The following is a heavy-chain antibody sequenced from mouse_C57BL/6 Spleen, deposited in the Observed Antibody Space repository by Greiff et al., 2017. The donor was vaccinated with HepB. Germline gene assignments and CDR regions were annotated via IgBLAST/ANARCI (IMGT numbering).Heavy chain of an antibody. J-gene: IGHJ1*03. CDR3: ARRGITTVDWYFDV. CDR2: ISNGGGST. D-gene: IGHD1-1*01. V-gene: IGHV5-12*01. CDR1: GFTFSDYY. Sequence: EVKLVESGGGLVQPGGSLKLSSAASGFTFSDYYMYWVRQTPEKRLEWVAYISNGGGSTYYPDTVKGRFTISRDNAKNTLYLQMSRLKSEDTAMYYCARRGITTVDWYFDVWGTGTTVTVSS.